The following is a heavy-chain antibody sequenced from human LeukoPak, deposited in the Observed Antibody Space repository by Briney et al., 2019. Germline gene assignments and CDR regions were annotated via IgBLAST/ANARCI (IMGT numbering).Heavy chain of an antibody. V-gene: IGHV3-53*01. Sequence: GRSLRLSCAASGSTVSTNYMTWVRQAPGKGLEWVSVVYGGGATYYADSVKGRFTISRDNSKNSLYLQMNSLRAEDTAVYYCARNYDSGSYFTDWGQGALVTVSS. J-gene: IGHJ4*02. D-gene: IGHD3-10*01. CDR2: VYGGGAT. CDR1: GSTVSTNY. CDR3: ARNYDSGSYFTD.